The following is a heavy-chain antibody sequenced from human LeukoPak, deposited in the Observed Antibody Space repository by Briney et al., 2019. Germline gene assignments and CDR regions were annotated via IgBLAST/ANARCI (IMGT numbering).Heavy chain of an antibody. J-gene: IGHJ6*02. D-gene: IGHD6-13*01. CDR3: ARDPLGGEQQLYYYYYGMDV. CDR2: ISAYNGNT. CDR1: GYTFTSYG. V-gene: IGHV1-18*01. Sequence: ASVKVSCKASGYTFTSYGISWVQQAPGQGLEWMGWISAYNGNTNYAQKLQGRVTMTTDTSTSTAYMELRSPRSDDTAVYYCARDPLGGEQQLYYYYYGMDVWGQGTTVTVSS.